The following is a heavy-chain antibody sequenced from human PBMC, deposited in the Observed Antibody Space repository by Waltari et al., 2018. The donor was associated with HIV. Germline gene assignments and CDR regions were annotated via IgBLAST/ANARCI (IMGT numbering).Heavy chain of an antibody. V-gene: IGHV3-33*01. D-gene: IGHD6-13*01. Sequence: QVQLVESGGGVVQPGRSLRLSCAASGFTFRSYGMHWVRRAPGKGLGWVGVIWYDGSKKYSADSVNGRFTISRDNSKKTLWLQMNSLRGEDTAVYYCARDREAADGILDHWGQGTLVTVSS. CDR2: IWYDGSKK. CDR1: GFTFRSYG. CDR3: ARDREAADGILDH. J-gene: IGHJ4*02.